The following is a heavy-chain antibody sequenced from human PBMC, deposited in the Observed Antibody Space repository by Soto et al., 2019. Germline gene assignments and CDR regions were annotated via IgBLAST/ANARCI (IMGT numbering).Heavy chain of an antibody. CDR1: GGSISSGGYY. V-gene: IGHV4-31*03. CDR2: IFDSGTT. CDR3: ASQARGWYPDY. J-gene: IGHJ4*02. Sequence: QVQLQESGPGLVKPSQTLSLTCTVSGGSISSGGYYWSWLRQHPGKGLEWIGYIFDSGTTDYNPSLKSRVTISVDPSKSQFSRRLTSVTATDTAVYYCASQARGWYPDYWGQGTLVTVSS. D-gene: IGHD6-19*01.